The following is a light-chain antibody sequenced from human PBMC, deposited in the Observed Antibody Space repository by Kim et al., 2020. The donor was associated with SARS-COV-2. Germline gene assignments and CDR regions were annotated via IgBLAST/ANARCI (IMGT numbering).Light chain of an antibody. CDR1: QSVSNRY. V-gene: IGKV3-20*01. Sequence: EIVLTQSPGTLSLSPGERATLSCRASQSVSNRYLAWYQQKPGQAPRVLIYGASSRATDLPDRFSGSGSGTDFTLTISRLEPEDFAVYYCKQYGSSPNTFGQGTKLEI. CDR3: KQYGSSPNT. J-gene: IGKJ2*01. CDR2: GAS.